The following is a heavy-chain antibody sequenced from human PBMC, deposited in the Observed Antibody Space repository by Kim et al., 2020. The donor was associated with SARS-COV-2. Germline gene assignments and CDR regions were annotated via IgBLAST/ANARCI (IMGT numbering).Heavy chain of an antibody. V-gene: IGHV1-18*01. D-gene: IGHD3-10*01. CDR2: ISAYNGNT. CDR3: ARDSVQIMVRGYYFDY. CDR1: GYTFTSYG. Sequence: ASVKVSCKASGYTFTSYGISWVRQAPGQGLEWMGWISAYNGNTNYAQKLQGRVTMTTDTSTSTAYMELRSLRSDDTAVYYCARDSVQIMVRGYYFDYWGQGTLVTVSS. J-gene: IGHJ4*02.